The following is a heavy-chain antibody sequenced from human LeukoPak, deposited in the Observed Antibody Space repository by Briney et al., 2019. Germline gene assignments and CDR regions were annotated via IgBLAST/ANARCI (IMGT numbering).Heavy chain of an antibody. CDR1: GFTFSSYA. J-gene: IGHJ4*02. CDR3: AKAGGYSYGYHFDY. CDR2: ISVSGSI. V-gene: IGHV3-23*01. D-gene: IGHD5-18*01. Sequence: GGSLRLSCAASGFTFSSYAMNWVRQAPGKGLEWVSVISVSGSIYYADSVNGRFTISRDKSKNTLYLQMNSLRAEDTAVYYCAKAGGYSYGYHFDYWGQGTLVTVSS.